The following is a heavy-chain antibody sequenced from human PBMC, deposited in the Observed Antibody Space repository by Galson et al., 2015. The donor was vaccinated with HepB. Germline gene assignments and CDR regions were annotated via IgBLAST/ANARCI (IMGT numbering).Heavy chain of an antibody. Sequence: SVKVSCKASGNTFTSNYMHWVRQAPGQGLEWMGIINPSGGTNYAQKFQGRVTMTRDTSTSTVYIELSSLRSEDTAVYYCARGSTVTTNAKYYFDYWGQGTLVTVSS. CDR2: INPSGGT. CDR3: ARGSTVTTNAKYYFDY. J-gene: IGHJ4*02. D-gene: IGHD4-17*01. CDR1: GNTFTSNY. V-gene: IGHV1-46*03.